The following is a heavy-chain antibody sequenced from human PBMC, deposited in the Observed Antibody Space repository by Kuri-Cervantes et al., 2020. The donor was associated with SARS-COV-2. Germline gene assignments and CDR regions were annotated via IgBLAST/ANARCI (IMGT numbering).Heavy chain of an antibody. CDR2: SNPNSGGT. CDR3: ARGLMTTVTTGAFDI. V-gene: IGHV1-2*02. J-gene: IGHJ3*02. D-gene: IGHD4-17*01. CDR1: GYTFTGYY. Sequence: ASVKVSCKASGYTFTGYYMHWVRQAPGQGLEWMGWSNPNSGGTNYAQKFQGRVTMTRDTSISTAYMELSRVRSDDTAVYYCARGLMTTVTTGAFDIWGQGTMVTVSS.